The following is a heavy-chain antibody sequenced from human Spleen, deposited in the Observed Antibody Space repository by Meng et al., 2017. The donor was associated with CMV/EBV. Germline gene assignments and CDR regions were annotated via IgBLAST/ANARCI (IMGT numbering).Heavy chain of an antibody. J-gene: IGHJ4*02. Sequence: SGFTFSSYWMSWVRQAPGKGLEWVANIKQDGSEKYYVDSVKGRFTISRDNAKNSLYLQMNSLRAEDTAVYYCARDSAMVYAIPYFDYWGQGTLVTVSS. CDR1: GFTFSSYW. D-gene: IGHD2-8*01. CDR3: ARDSAMVYAIPYFDY. CDR2: IKQDGSEK. V-gene: IGHV3-7*01.